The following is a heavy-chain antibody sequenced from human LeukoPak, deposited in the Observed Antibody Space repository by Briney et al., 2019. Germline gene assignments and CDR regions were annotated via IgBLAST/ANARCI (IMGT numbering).Heavy chain of an antibody. CDR2: IYSGGSR. V-gene: IGHV3-53*01. CDR3: ARVRKGPRYYYDSSGYIDYFDY. J-gene: IGHJ4*02. CDR1: GFTVSSNY. D-gene: IGHD3-22*01. Sequence: PGGSLRLSCAASGFTVSSNYMSWVRQAPGKGLEWVSVIYSGGSRYYADSVKGRLTISRDNSKNTLYLQMNSLRAEDTAVYYCARVRKGPRYYYDSSGYIDYFDYWGQGTLVTVSS.